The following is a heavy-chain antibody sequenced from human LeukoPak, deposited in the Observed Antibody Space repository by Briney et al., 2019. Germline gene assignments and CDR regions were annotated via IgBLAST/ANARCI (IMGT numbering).Heavy chain of an antibody. D-gene: IGHD2-15*01. J-gene: IGHJ5*02. V-gene: IGHV4-34*01. Sequence: SETLSLTFAVYGGSFSGYYWSWIRQPPGRGLEWIGESNHSGSTNYNPSLKSRVTISVDTSKNQFSLKLSSVTAADTAVYYCARGLPFIVVVVAARWFDPWGQGTLVTVSS. CDR2: SNHSGST. CDR3: ARGLPFIVVVVAARWFDP. CDR1: GGSFSGYY.